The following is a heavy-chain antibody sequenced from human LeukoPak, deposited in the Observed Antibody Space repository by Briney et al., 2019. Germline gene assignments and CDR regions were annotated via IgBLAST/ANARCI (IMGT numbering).Heavy chain of an antibody. CDR3: ARDRTDIVVVPAAINYYYGMDV. CDR1: GGTFSSYA. J-gene: IGHJ6*02. V-gene: IGHV1-69*13. Sequence: SVKVSCKASGGTFSSYAIGWVRQAPGQGLEWMGGIIPIFGTANYAQKFQGRVTITADESTSTAYMELSSLRSEDTAVYYCARDRTDIVVVPAAINYYYGMDVWGQGTTVTVSS. D-gene: IGHD2-2*01. CDR2: IIPIFGTA.